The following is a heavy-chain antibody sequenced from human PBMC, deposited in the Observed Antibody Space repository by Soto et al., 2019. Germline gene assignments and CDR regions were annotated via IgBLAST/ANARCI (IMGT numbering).Heavy chain of an antibody. Sequence: GGSLRLSCAASGFSFSSYWMHWVRQAPGKGLMWVSRINSDGSSTNYADSVKGRFTISRDNAKNTLYLQMNSLRAEDTAVYFCARDLNRYYFDFWGQGTLVTVSS. CDR2: INSDGSST. CDR3: ARDLNRYYFDF. J-gene: IGHJ4*02. CDR1: GFSFSSYW. V-gene: IGHV3-74*01.